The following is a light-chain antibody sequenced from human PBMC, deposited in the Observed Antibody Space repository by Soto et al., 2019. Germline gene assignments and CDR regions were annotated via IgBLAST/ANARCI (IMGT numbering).Light chain of an antibody. CDR1: SGHSSYA. V-gene: IGLV4-69*01. Sequence: QSVLTQSPSASASLGASVKLTCTLSSGHSSYAIAWHQQQPEKGPRYLMKVNSDGSHSKGDGIPDRFSGSSSGPERYLTISRLQSQDGADYYCQTWGPGVVFGGGTKLTVL. CDR2: VNSDGSH. J-gene: IGLJ2*01. CDR3: QTWGPGVV.